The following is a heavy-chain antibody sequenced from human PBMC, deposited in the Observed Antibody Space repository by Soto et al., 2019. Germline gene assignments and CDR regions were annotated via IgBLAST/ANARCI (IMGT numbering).Heavy chain of an antibody. V-gene: IGHV3-9*01. Sequence: EVQLVESGGGLVQPGRSLRLSCAASGFTFDDYAMHWVRQAPGKGLEWVSGISSNSGSIGYADSVKGRFTISRDDVKNSLYLQMNSLRAEDTVLYYCATDPHHGEAWGQGTLVTVSS. J-gene: IGHJ5*02. CDR3: ATDPHHGEA. CDR2: ISSNSGSI. D-gene: IGHD2-21*01. CDR1: GFTFDDYA.